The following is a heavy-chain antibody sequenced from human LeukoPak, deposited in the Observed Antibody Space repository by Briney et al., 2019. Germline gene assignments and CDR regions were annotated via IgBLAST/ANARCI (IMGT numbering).Heavy chain of an antibody. J-gene: IGHJ4*02. D-gene: IGHD3/OR15-3a*01. CDR2: ISDSGDST. CDR3: AKDSRDWTYFDF. CDR1: GFTFSTYG. Sequence: GGSLRLSCAASGFTFSTYGMSWVRQAPGKGLEWVSGISDSGDSTYYGDSVKGRFTISRDNSKNTLYLQMDSLRAEDTAVYYCAKDSRDWTYFDFWGQGTLVTVSS. V-gene: IGHV3-23*01.